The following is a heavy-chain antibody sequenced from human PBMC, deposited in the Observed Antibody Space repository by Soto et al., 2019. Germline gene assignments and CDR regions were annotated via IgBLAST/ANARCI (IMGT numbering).Heavy chain of an antibody. V-gene: IGHV3-33*01. CDR2: IWYDGSKK. CDR1: VFTFSNYD. CDR3: AIFRSRGSNCYSES. D-gene: IGHD2-15*01. Sequence: VGSLRLSCASSVFTFSNYDIHWVRHSPGKWLEWVAVIWYDGSKKYYADSVKGRFTISRDNSKNTLYLQMDSLRPEDTAVHYCAIFRSRGSNCYSESWGQGTLVSVSS. J-gene: IGHJ5*02.